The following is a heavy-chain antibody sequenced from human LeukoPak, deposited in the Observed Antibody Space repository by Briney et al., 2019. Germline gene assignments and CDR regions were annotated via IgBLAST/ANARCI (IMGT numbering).Heavy chain of an antibody. Sequence: GGSLRLSCAASGFTVSSKYMSWVRQAPGKGLEWVSVIYSGGSTYYADSVKGRFTISRDISKNTMYLQMNSLRAEDTAVYYCAREYYDSSGYFKWFDPWGQGTLVTVSS. D-gene: IGHD3-22*01. CDR3: AREYYDSSGYFKWFDP. J-gene: IGHJ5*02. CDR1: GFTVSSKY. CDR2: IYSGGST. V-gene: IGHV3-53*01.